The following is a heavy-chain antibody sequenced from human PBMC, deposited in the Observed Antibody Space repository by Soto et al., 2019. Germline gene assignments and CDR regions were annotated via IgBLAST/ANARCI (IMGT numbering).Heavy chain of an antibody. V-gene: IGHV1-18*01. D-gene: IGHD2-2*01. Sequence: ASVKVSCKASGYTFTSYGISWVRQAPGQGLEWMGWISAYNGNTNYAQKLQGRVTMTTDTSTSTAYMELRSLRSDDTAVYYCAGVIVVVPAAIGMGSSWFDPWGQGTLVTVSS. CDR1: GYTFTSYG. J-gene: IGHJ5*02. CDR3: AGVIVVVPAAIGMGSSWFDP. CDR2: ISAYNGNT.